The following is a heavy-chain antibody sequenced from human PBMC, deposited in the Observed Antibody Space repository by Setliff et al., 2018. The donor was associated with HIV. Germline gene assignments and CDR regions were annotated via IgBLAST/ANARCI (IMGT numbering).Heavy chain of an antibody. CDR3: ARDLGDILTGYPAPDAFDI. J-gene: IGHJ3*02. CDR1: DYY. V-gene: IGHV3-9*01. D-gene: IGHD3-9*01. Sequence: DYYWSWVRQAPGKGLEWVSGISWNSGSIGYADSVKGRFTISRDNAKNSLYLQMNSLRAEDTAVYYCARDLGDILTGYPAPDAFDIWGQGTMVTVSS. CDR2: ISWNSGSI.